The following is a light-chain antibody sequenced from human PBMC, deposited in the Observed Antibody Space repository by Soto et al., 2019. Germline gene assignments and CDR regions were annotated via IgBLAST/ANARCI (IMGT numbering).Light chain of an antibody. CDR3: QQYGNSPPT. J-gene: IGKJ1*01. V-gene: IGKV3-20*01. CDR1: QSVTTNY. Sequence: EIVLTQSLGTLPLSPGERATLSCRASQSVTTNYIAWYQQKPGQAPRLLIYGASNRATGIPDRFSGSGSGTNFTLTISRLEPEDFAVYYCQQYGNSPPTFGQGTRVEIK. CDR2: GAS.